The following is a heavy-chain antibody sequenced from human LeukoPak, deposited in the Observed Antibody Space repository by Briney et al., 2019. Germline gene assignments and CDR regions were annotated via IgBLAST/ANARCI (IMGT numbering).Heavy chain of an antibody. CDR1: GGSISSYY. J-gene: IGHJ4*02. Sequence: PSETLSLTCTVSGGSISSYYWSWIRQPPGKGLEWIGYIYYSVSTNYNPSLKSRVTISVDTSKNQFSLKLSSVTAADTAVYYCARVSGYDWESSYDYWGQGTLVTISS. D-gene: IGHD5-12*01. CDR3: ARVSGYDWESSYDY. V-gene: IGHV4-59*01. CDR2: IYYSVST.